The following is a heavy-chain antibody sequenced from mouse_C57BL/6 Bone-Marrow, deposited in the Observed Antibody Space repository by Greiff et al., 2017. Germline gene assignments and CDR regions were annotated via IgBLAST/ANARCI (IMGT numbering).Heavy chain of an antibody. CDR3: AREGIYYAPMDY. D-gene: IGHD2-1*01. Sequence: VQLQQPGAELVRPGTSVKLSCKASGYTFTSYWMHWVKQRPGQGLEWIGVIDPSDSYTNYNQKFKGKATLTVDTSSSTAYMQLSSLTSEDSAVYYCAREGIYYAPMDYWGQGTSVTVSS. CDR1: GYTFTSYW. V-gene: IGHV1-59*01. CDR2: IDPSDSYT. J-gene: IGHJ4*01.